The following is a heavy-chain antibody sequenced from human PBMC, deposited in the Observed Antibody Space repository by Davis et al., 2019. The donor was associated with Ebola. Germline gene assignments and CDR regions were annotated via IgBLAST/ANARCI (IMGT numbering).Heavy chain of an antibody. J-gene: IGHJ4*02. CDR3: ARTRWLRGIYFDY. CDR1: GFTFSSYA. Sequence: GESLKISCAASGFTFSSYAMSWVRQAPGKGLEWVANIKQDGSEKYYVDSVKGRFTISRDNAKNSLYLQMNSLRAEDTAVYYCARTRWLRGIYFDYWGQGTLVTVSS. CDR2: IKQDGSEK. V-gene: IGHV3-7*01. D-gene: IGHD5-12*01.